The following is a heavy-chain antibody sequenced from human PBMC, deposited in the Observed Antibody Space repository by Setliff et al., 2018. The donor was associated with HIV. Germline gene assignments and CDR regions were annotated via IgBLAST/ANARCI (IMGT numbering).Heavy chain of an antibody. D-gene: IGHD3-10*01. CDR3: ARGRLLWSGSYYYYYMDV. Sequence: GGSLRLSCVASGVTISDHEMGWIRQPPGKGLEWVGRTRNKVNSYTTEYAASVKGRFTISRDDSKNSLYLQMNSLKTADTAVYYCARGRLLWSGSYYYYYMDVWGKGTTVTVSS. J-gene: IGHJ6*03. CDR1: GVTISDHE. CDR2: TRNKVNSYTT. V-gene: IGHV3-72*01.